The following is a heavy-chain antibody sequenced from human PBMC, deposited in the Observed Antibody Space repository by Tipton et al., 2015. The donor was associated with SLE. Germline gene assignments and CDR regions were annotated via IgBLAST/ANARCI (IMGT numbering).Heavy chain of an antibody. J-gene: IGHJ4*02. V-gene: IGHV1-8*01. D-gene: IGHD2-2*01. CDR3: AREAAAMASDY. Sequence: QLVQSGAEVKKPGASVKVSCKASGYTFTNYDINWVRQATGQGLEWMGWMNPNSGYTGYAQKFQGRVTMTRNTSISTAYMELSSLKAEDTAVYYCAREAAAMASDYWGQGTLVTVSS. CDR1: GYTFTNYD. CDR2: MNPNSGYT.